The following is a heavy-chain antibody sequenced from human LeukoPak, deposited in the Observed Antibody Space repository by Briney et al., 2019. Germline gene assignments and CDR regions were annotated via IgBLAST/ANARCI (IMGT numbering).Heavy chain of an antibody. V-gene: IGHV4-4*07. CDR2: IYTSGST. D-gene: IGHD1-26*01. CDR3: ARDLVGATGFYYFDY. Sequence: PSETLSLTCTVSGGSISSYYWSWIRQPAGKGLEWIGRIYTSGSTNYNPSLKSRVTMSVDTSTNQFSLKLSSVTAADTAVYYCARDLVGATGFYYFDYWGQGTLVTVSS. CDR1: GGSISSYY. J-gene: IGHJ4*02.